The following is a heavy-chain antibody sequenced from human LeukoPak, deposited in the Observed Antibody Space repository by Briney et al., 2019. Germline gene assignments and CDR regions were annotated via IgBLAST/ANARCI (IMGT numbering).Heavy chain of an antibody. CDR2: MYTDGST. Sequence: PSETLSLTCIVSGGSMSSYYWSWIRQPAGKGLEWIGRMYTDGSTNYNPFLNSRVTMSVDTSKKHFSLRLNSVTAADTAVYYRATYDQKLAFDNWGQGTLVTVSS. D-gene: IGHD6-13*01. CDR3: ATYDQKLAFDN. V-gene: IGHV4-4*07. CDR1: GGSMSSYY. J-gene: IGHJ4*02.